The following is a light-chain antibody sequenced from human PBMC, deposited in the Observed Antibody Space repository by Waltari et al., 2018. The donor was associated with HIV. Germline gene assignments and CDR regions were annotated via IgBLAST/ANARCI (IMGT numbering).Light chain of an antibody. CDR1: QSLLHTNGYNY. J-gene: IGKJ2*01. CDR3: MQALQMMYT. Sequence: EIVMTQSPLSLPVTPGEPASISCRSSQSLLHTNGYNYLDWYLQKPGQSPQLLIYLGSNRASGVPERFSGSGSGTDFTLKISRVEAEDVGVYYCMQALQMMYTFGQGTKLEIK. CDR2: LGS. V-gene: IGKV2-28*01.